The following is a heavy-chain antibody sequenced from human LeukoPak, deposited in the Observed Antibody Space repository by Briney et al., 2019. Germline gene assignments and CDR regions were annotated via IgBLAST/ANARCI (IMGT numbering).Heavy chain of an antibody. D-gene: IGHD2-2*01. Sequence: GGSLRLSCAASGFTFSSYAMHWVRQAPGKGLEWVAVISYDGSNKYYADSVKGRFTISRDNSKNTLYLQMNSLRAEDTAVYYCARSYCSSTSCYEGYYYYYGMGVWGQGTTVTVSS. CDR1: GFTFSSYA. CDR3: ARSYCSSTSCYEGYYYYYGMGV. CDR2: ISYDGSNK. V-gene: IGHV3-30-3*01. J-gene: IGHJ6*02.